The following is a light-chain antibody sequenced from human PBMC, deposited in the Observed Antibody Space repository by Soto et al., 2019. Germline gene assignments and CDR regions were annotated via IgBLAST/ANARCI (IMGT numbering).Light chain of an antibody. Sequence: QSALTQPASVSGSPGQSITISCTGTSSDIGAYNYVSWFQQYPGKAPNLMIYEVSKRPSGLSSRFSGFRSGNTASLTISGLQAEDEADYYCASFTTSSLGVFGGGTKVTVL. CDR1: SSDIGAYNY. J-gene: IGLJ3*02. CDR3: ASFTTSSLGV. CDR2: EVS. V-gene: IGLV2-14*01.